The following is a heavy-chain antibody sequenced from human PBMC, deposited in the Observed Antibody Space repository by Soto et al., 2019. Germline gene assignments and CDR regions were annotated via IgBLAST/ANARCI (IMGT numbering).Heavy chain of an antibody. CDR3: ASHAFGSGFDSGTGV. V-gene: IGHV4-59*08. D-gene: IGHD3-10*01. J-gene: IGHJ6*02. CDR1: GDSITSYY. CDR2: IYYTGST. Sequence: QVQLQESGPGLVKPSETLSLTCTVSGDSITSYYWSWIRQPPGKGLEWLGYIYYTGSTTYNPSLKCLVDISLYPFKNQFPLHLNSVPAADTAVYYCASHAFGSGFDSGTGVWGPGPTCTVSS.